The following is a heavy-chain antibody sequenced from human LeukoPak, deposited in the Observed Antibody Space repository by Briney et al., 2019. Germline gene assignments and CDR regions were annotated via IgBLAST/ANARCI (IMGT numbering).Heavy chain of an antibody. D-gene: IGHD6-13*01. J-gene: IGHJ4*02. V-gene: IGHV1-18*01. CDR3: ARDIAASGYFDY. Sequence: ASVKVSCKASGYTFTSLDINWVRQATGQGLEWMGWISAYNGNTNYAQNLQGRVTMTTDTSTSTAYMELRSLRSDDTAVYYCARDIAASGYFDYWGQGTLVTVSS. CDR1: GYTFTSLD. CDR2: ISAYNGNT.